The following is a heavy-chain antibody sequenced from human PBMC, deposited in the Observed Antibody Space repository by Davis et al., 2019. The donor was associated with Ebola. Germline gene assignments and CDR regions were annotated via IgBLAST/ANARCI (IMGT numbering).Heavy chain of an antibody. CDR1: GFTFSSYA. D-gene: IGHD6-13*01. CDR3: AKVGGFSYSSSWYAEYFQH. V-gene: IGHV3-23*01. J-gene: IGHJ1*01. CDR2: ISGSGGST. Sequence: PGGSLRLSCAASGFTFSSYAMSWVRQAPGKGLEWVSAISGSGGSTYYADSVKGRFTISRDNSKNTLYLQMNSLRAEDTAVYYCAKVGGFSYSSSWYAEYFQHWGQGTLVTVSS.